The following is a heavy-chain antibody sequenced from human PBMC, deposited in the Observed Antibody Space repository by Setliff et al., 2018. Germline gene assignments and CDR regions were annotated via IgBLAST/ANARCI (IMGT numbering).Heavy chain of an antibody. CDR3: ARDRKSSPEHYYFDY. CDR1: GYTFTSYT. J-gene: IGHJ4*02. Sequence: ASVKVSCKASGYTFTSYTLHWVRQAPGQGLEWMGWINNYNTNTKYAQKLQGRVTMTTDTSTSTAYMELRSLRSDDTAVYYCARDRKSSPEHYYFDYWGQGTRVTVSS. V-gene: IGHV1-18*01. CDR2: INNYNTNT.